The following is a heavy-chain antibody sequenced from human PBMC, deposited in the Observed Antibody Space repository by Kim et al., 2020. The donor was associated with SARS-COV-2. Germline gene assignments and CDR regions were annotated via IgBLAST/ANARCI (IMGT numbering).Heavy chain of an antibody. Sequence: PVKGRFTISRDDSTNTLYLQMNSLKTEDTAVYYCTTDRVTYYYDSSGYPWGQGTLVTVSS. J-gene: IGHJ5*02. D-gene: IGHD3-22*01. V-gene: IGHV3-15*01. CDR3: TTDRVTYYYDSSGYP.